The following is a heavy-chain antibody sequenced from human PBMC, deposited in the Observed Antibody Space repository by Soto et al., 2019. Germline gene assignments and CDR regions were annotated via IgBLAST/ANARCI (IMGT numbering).Heavy chain of an antibody. D-gene: IGHD2-21*02. CDR2: IYPGDSDT. CDR1: GYSFTSYW. J-gene: IGHJ5*02. V-gene: IGHV5-51*01. Sequence: GESLKISCKGSGYSFTSYWIGWVRQMPGKGLEWMGIIYPGDSDTRYSPSFQGQVTISADKSISTAYLQWSSLKASDTAMCYCARQGYCGGDCYSWFDPWGQGTLVTVSS. CDR3: ARQGYCGGDCYSWFDP.